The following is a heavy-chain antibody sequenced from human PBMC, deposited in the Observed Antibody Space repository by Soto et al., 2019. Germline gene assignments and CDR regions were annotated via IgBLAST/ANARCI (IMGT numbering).Heavy chain of an antibody. CDR3: ARAVGYDYVWGSYPGNNYGMDV. CDR1: GGTFSSYT. D-gene: IGHD3-16*02. CDR2: IIPILGIA. V-gene: IGHV1-69*02. J-gene: IGHJ6*02. Sequence: ASVKVSCKASGGTFSSYTISWVRQAPGQGLEWMGRIIPILGIANYAQKIQGRVTITGDKSTSTAYMELSRLRSDGTAVYYCARAVGYDYVWGSYPGNNYGMDVWGQGTTVTVSS.